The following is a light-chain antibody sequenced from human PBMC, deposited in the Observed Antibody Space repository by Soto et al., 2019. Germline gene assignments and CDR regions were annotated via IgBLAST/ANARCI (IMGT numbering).Light chain of an antibody. V-gene: IGLV2-14*01. J-gene: IGLJ1*01. Sequence: QSVLTQPASVSGSPGQSITISCTGTSSDVGGYNYVSWYQQHPGKAPKLMIYEVSNRPSGVSNRFSGSKSGNTASLTISGLQAEDEADYHCSSYTSSRTLDVFGAGTKVTGL. CDR3: SSYTSSRTLDV. CDR2: EVS. CDR1: SSDVGGYNY.